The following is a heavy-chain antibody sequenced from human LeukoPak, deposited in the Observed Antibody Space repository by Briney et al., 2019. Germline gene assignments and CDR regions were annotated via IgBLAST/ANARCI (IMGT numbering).Heavy chain of an antibody. D-gene: IGHD4-23*01. CDR2: INDDGSRT. Sequence: GGSLRLSCAASGFTFSSYGMHWVRQVPGKGLVWVSRINDDGSRTRYADSVKGRFTSSRDNAKNTLYLQMNSLRAGDTAVYFCATATTVVTPDYWGQGTLVTVSS. V-gene: IGHV3-74*01. CDR1: GFTFSSYG. CDR3: ATATTVVTPDY. J-gene: IGHJ4*02.